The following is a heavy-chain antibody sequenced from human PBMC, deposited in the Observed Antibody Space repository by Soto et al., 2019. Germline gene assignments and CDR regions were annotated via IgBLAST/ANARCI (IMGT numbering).Heavy chain of an antibody. CDR3: VYPRAVGRVGVAFNI. J-gene: IGHJ3*02. CDR1: GYSFTSYG. Sequence: ASVKVSCKASGYSFTSYGISWVRQAPGQGLEWMGWISSYNGNTNYAQKFQGRVTITADESTSTAYMELSSLRSEDTAAYYCVYPRAVGRVGVAFNIWGQGTMVTVSS. CDR2: ISSYNGNT. V-gene: IGHV1-18*04. D-gene: IGHD3-10*01.